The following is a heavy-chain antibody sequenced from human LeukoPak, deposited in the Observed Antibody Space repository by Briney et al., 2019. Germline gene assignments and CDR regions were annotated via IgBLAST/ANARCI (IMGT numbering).Heavy chain of an antibody. CDR1: GFTFPTYA. Sequence: PGGSLRLSCAASGFTFPTYAMKWVRQAPGKGLEWIGEINHSGSTNYNPSLKSRVTISVDTSKNQFSLKLSSVTAADTAVYYCARRLDDYVWGSYRYTLQTYYFDYWGQGTLVTVSS. CDR2: INHSGST. CDR3: ARRLDDYVWGSYRYTLQTYYFDY. V-gene: IGHV4-34*01. D-gene: IGHD3-16*02. J-gene: IGHJ4*02.